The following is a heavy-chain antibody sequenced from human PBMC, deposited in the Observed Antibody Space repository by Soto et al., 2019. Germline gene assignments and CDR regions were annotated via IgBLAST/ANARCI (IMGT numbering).Heavy chain of an antibody. V-gene: IGHV3-30*03. Sequence: ESGGGVVQPGRSLRLSCAASGFTFSSYGMHWVRQAPGKGLEWVAVISYDGSNKYYADSVKGRFTISRDNSKNTLYLQMNSLRAEDTAVYYCATDLTQYHDFWSGPKKYYYYYYGMDVWGQGTTVTVSS. CDR1: GFTFSSYG. CDR3: ATDLTQYHDFWSGPKKYYYYYYGMDV. J-gene: IGHJ6*02. CDR2: ISYDGSNK. D-gene: IGHD3-3*01.